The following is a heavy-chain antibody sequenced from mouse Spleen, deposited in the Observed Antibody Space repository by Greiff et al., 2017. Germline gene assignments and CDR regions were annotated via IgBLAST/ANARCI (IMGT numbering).Heavy chain of an antibody. Sequence: QVQLKESGAELVRPGASVKLSCKASGYTFTDYYINWVKQRPGQGLEWIARIYPGSGNTYYNEKFKGKATLTAEKSSSTAYMQLSSLTSEDSAVYFCARDYWFDYWGQGTTLTVSS. V-gene: IGHV1-76*01. J-gene: IGHJ2*01. D-gene: IGHD1-1*02. CDR1: GYTFTDYY. CDR2: IYPGSGNT. CDR3: ARDYWFDY.